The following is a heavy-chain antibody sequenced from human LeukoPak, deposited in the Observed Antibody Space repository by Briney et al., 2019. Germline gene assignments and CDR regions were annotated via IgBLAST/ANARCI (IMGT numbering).Heavy chain of an antibody. V-gene: IGHV3-23*01. D-gene: IGHD2-8*01. Sequence: GGSLRLSCVGSGFSFSSFAMSWVRQAPGKGLEWVSTVSGGGAYTYYADSVKGRFTVSRDDSKSMHFLQMNSLRPEDTALYFCAKRITVSAGYYLDSWSQGTLVTVSS. CDR3: AKRITVSAGYYLDS. CDR1: GFSFSSFA. CDR2: VSGGGAYT. J-gene: IGHJ4*02.